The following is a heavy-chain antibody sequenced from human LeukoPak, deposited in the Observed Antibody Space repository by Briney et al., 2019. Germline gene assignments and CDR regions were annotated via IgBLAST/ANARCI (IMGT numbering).Heavy chain of an antibody. Sequence: ASVKVSCKPSVYTFTGYYMHWVRQAPGQGLEWMGWINPNSGGKNYAQKFQGRVTMTRDTSISTAYMELSRLRADDTAVYYCARDAGITWGQGTLVTVSS. CDR1: VYTFTGYY. V-gene: IGHV1-2*02. CDR2: INPNSGGK. CDR3: ARDAGIT. D-gene: IGHD3-10*01. J-gene: IGHJ4*02.